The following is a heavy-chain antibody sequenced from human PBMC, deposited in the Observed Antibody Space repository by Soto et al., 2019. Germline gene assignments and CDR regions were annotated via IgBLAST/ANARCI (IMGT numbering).Heavy chain of an antibody. D-gene: IGHD5-18*01. CDR3: ARNTAMVGVDY. V-gene: IGHV5-51*01. J-gene: IGHJ4*02. CDR2: IYPGDSDT. Sequence: GESLKISCKGSGYSFTSYWIVWVRQMPGKGLEWMGIIYPGDSDTRYSPSFQGQVTISADKSISTAYPQWSSLKASDTAMYYCARNTAMVGVDYWGQGTLVTVSS. CDR1: GYSFTSYW.